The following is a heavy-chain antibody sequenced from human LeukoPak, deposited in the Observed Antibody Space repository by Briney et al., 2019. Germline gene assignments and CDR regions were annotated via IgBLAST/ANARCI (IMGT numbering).Heavy chain of an antibody. CDR3: ARGRGYSYGQNWFDP. J-gene: IGHJ5*02. Sequence: GGSLRLSCAASGFTFSSYAMHWVRQAPGKGLEYVSAISSNGGSTYYANSVKGRFTISRDNSENTLYLQMGSLRAEDMAVYYCARGRGYSYGQNWFDPWGQGTLVTVSS. D-gene: IGHD5-18*01. V-gene: IGHV3-64*01. CDR1: GFTFSSYA. CDR2: ISSNGGST.